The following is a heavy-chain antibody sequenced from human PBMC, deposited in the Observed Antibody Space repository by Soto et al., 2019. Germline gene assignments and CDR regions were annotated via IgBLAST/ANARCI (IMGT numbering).Heavy chain of an antibody. CDR2: IIPIFGTA. V-gene: IGHV1-69*13. Sequence: GASVKVSCKASGGTFSSYAISWVRQAPGQGLEWMGGIIPIFGTANYAQKFQGRVTITADESTSTAYMELSSLRSEDTAVYYCARVDIVATIMDIYYYYGMDVWGQGTTVTVSS. CDR3: ARVDIVATIMDIYYYYGMDV. J-gene: IGHJ6*02. D-gene: IGHD5-12*01. CDR1: GGTFSSYA.